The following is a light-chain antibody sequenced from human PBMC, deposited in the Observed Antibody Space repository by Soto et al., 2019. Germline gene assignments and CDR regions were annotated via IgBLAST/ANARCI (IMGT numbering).Light chain of an antibody. CDR1: SSDVGPYNL. V-gene: IGLV2-23*02. Sequence: QSALTQSASVSGSPGQSITICCTGTSSDVGPYNLVSWYQQHPGKAPKLIIYEVSERPSGVSNRFSGSKSGNTASLTISGLQADDEADYYCCSYAGRNTFVFGPGTKVTVL. CDR3: CSYAGRNTFV. J-gene: IGLJ1*01. CDR2: EVS.